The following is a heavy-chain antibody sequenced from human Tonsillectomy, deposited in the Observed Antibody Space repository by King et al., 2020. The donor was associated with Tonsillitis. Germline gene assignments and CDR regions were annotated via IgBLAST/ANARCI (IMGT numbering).Heavy chain of an antibody. CDR3: EKDRTPLYYYGMDV. V-gene: IGHV3-30*18. CDR1: GFTFSIYG. Sequence: VQLVESGGGVVQPGRSLRLSCAASGFTFSIYGIHWVRQAPGKGLEWVAVISYDGTNKYYVDSVKGRFTISRDNSKNTLYLQMNSLRAEDTAVYYCEKDRTPLYYYGMDVWGQGTTVTVSS. J-gene: IGHJ6*02. CDR2: ISYDGTNK. D-gene: IGHD1-1*01.